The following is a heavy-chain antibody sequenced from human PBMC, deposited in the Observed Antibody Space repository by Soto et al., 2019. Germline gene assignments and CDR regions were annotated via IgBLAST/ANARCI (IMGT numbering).Heavy chain of an antibody. J-gene: IGHJ6*02. CDR1: GFSFSTYQ. CDR3: AKDLTGYSMDV. CDR2: INDNSRAI. D-gene: IGHD2-21*01. V-gene: IGHV3-48*04. Sequence: GGSLNLSCAASGFSFSTYQMDWVRQAPGKGLEWVSYINDNSRAIFYADSVKGRFTISRDNAKNLLFLQMNSLRGEDTAGYYCAKDLTGYSMDVWGQGTTVTVSS.